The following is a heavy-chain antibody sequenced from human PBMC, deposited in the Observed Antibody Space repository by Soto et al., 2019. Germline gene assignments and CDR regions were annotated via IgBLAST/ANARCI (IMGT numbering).Heavy chain of an antibody. CDR1: GGSFSGYY. V-gene: IGHV4-34*01. CDR3: EGFNYYYYMDV. J-gene: IGHJ6*03. Sequence: PSETLSLTCAVYGGSFSGYYWSWIRQPPGKGLEWIGEINHSGSTNYNPSLKSRVTISVDTSKNQFSLKLSSVTAADTAVYYCEGFNYYYYMDVWGKGTTVTVSS. CDR2: INHSGST.